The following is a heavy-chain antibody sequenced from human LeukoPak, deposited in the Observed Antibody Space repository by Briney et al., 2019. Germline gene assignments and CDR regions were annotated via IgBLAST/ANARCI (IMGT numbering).Heavy chain of an antibody. J-gene: IGHJ4*02. V-gene: IGHV3-69-1*02. CDR3: ARDRSYVGFDY. CDR1: GFTFTDYT. Sequence: PGGSLRLSCAPSGFTFTDYTINGVRQAPGKGLEWVSSISTSSNIYYADSVKGRFTVSRDNAKNSVYLQTNSLRAEDTAVYYCARDRSYVGFDYWGQGTLVTVSS. D-gene: IGHD4-23*01. CDR2: ISTSSNI.